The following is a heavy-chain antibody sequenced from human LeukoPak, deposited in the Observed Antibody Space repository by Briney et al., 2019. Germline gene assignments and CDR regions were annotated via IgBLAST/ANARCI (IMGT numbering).Heavy chain of an antibody. CDR2: ISSSSSTI. Sequence: GGSLRLSCAASGFTFSRNAMTWVRQAPGKGLEWVSYISSSSSTIYYADSVKGRFTISRDNAKNSLYLQMNSLRDEDTAVYYCARDRSEQWLVHAFDIWGQGTMVTVSS. CDR3: ARDRSEQWLVHAFDI. V-gene: IGHV3-48*02. D-gene: IGHD6-19*01. CDR1: GFTFSRNA. J-gene: IGHJ3*02.